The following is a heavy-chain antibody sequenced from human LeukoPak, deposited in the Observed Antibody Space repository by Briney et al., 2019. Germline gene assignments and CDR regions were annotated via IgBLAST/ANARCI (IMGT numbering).Heavy chain of an antibody. D-gene: IGHD1-26*01. CDR2: IWYDGSNK. J-gene: IGHJ5*02. V-gene: IGHV3-33*08. Sequence: GGSLRLSCAASGFTFSSYGMHWVRQAPGKGLEWVAVIWYDGSNKYYADSVEGRFTISRDNSKNTLYLQMNSLRAEDTAVYYCARDIGPSTNWFDPWGQGTLVTVSS. CDR3: ARDIGPSTNWFDP. CDR1: GFTFSSYG.